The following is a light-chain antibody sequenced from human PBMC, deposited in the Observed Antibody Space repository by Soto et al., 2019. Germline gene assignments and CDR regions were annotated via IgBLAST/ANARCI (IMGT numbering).Light chain of an antibody. CDR3: QQRSNWPSLT. V-gene: IGKV3-11*01. CDR1: QSAISN. CDR2: DAS. Sequence: EVVLTQSPGTLSLSPGEKASLSCRASQSAISNLAWYQQKPGQAPRLLIYDASNRATGIPARFSGSGSGADFTLTISSLEPEDFAVYYCQQRSNWPSLTFGGGTKVDIK. J-gene: IGKJ4*01.